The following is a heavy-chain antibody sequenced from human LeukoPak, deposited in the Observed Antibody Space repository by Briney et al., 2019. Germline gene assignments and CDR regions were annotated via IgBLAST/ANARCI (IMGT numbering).Heavy chain of an antibody. CDR3: ARGFGDGFNLVYWLDP. CDR1: GDSISNSY. D-gene: IGHD5-24*01. Sequence: SETLSLTCTVSGDSISNSYWTWIRQPPGRGLEWIGFIYSSGSTNYNPSLMSRVTISIDTSKSQFSLKLSSVTAADTAIYYCARGFGDGFNLVYWLDPWGQGTLVTVSS. CDR2: IYSSGST. J-gene: IGHJ5*02. V-gene: IGHV4-59*01.